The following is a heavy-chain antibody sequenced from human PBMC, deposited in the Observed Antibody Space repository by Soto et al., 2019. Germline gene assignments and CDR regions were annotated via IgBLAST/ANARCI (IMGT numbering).Heavy chain of an antibody. CDR3: ARGAVVVPTGLIAGMDV. CDR2: INPSIGTT. J-gene: IGHJ6*02. D-gene: IGHD2-2*01. V-gene: IGHV1-46*01. CDR1: GYSFSNFY. Sequence: ASVKVSCKPSGYSFSNFYVHWVRQAPGQGLEWMGIINPSIGTTNYTQKFQERVTMTKDTSMSTVYLELSRLRSEDTAVYYCARGAVVVPTGLIAGMDVWGLGTAVTVSS.